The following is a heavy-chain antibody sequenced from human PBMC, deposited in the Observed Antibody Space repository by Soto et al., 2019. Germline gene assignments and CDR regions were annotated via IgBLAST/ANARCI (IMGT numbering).Heavy chain of an antibody. Sequence: GESLKISCKGSGYSFTSYWIGWVRQMPGKGLEWMGIIYPGDSDTRYSPSFQGQVTISADKSISTAYLQWSSLKASDTAMYYCARRGGTMVWGVIIRHYYYYGMDVWGQGTTVTVSS. D-gene: IGHD3-10*01. V-gene: IGHV5-51*01. CDR3: ARRGGTMVWGVIIRHYYYYGMDV. CDR1: GYSFTSYW. J-gene: IGHJ6*02. CDR2: IYPGDSDT.